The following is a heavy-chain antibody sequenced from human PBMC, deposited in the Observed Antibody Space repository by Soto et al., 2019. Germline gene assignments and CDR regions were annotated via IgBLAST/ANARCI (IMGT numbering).Heavy chain of an antibody. Sequence: QVQLQESGPGLVEPSGTLSLTCTVSGASVSSGGWWTWLRQPPGKGLEWIGEIYHSGSTNYNPSPXXXXXXXXXXXXXXXXXXXXXXXXXXXALYYCTTKPGGLNFGFQSWGQGTLVTVSS. D-gene: IGHD2-8*01. CDR3: TTKPGGLNFGFQS. CDR1: GASVSSGGW. V-gene: IGHV4-4*02. J-gene: IGHJ4*02. CDR2: IYHSGST.